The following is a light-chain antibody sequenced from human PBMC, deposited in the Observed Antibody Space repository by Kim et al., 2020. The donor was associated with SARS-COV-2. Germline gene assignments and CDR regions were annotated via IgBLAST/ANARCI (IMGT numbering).Light chain of an antibody. Sequence: GQSVTISCTGTSSDVGGYNYVSWYQHHPGKAPQLMIFDVTKRPSGVPDRFSGSKAGNTASLTISGLQAEDEADYYCCSYAGSYTWVFGGGTKLTVL. CDR1: SSDVGGYNY. V-gene: IGLV2-11*01. CDR2: DVT. CDR3: CSYAGSYTWV. J-gene: IGLJ3*02.